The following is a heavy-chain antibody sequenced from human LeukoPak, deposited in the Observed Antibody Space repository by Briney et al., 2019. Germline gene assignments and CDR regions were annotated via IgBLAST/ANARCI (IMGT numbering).Heavy chain of an antibody. V-gene: IGHV3-74*01. CDR2: INGDGSIT. CDR1: RFPFSSYW. Sequence: PGGSLRLSCAASRFPFSSYWMHWVRQAPGKGLVWVSRINGDGSITTYADSVKGRFTVARDNAKNTLYLEMNRLRAEDTAVYYCARDNTYMFDYWGQGTQVTVSS. CDR3: ARDNTYMFDY. J-gene: IGHJ4*02. D-gene: IGHD2-2*02.